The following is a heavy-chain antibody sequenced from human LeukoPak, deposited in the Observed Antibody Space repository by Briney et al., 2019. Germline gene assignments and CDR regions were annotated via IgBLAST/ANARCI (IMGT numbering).Heavy chain of an antibody. Sequence: PGGFLRLSCAASGFTFSSYWMSWVRQAPGKGLEWVANIKQDGSEKYYVDSVKGRFTISRDNAKNSLYLQMNSLRAEDTAVYYCASLVLRYFDWLFPDDAFDIWGQGTMVTVSS. CDR2: IKQDGSEK. CDR1: GFTFSSYW. CDR3: ASLVLRYFDWLFPDDAFDI. J-gene: IGHJ3*02. D-gene: IGHD3-9*01. V-gene: IGHV3-7*03.